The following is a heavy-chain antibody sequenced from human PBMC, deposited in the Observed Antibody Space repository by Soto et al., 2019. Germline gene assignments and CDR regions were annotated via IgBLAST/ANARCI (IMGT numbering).Heavy chain of an antibody. J-gene: IGHJ4*02. D-gene: IGHD6-19*01. Sequence: PSETLSLTCTVSGGSISSYYWSWIRQPPGKGLEWIGYIYYSGSTNYNPSLKSRVTISVDTSKNQFSLKLSSVTAADTAVYYCARAGSSGWYLLDYWGQGTLVTVSS. CDR2: IYYSGST. V-gene: IGHV4-59*01. CDR3: ARAGSSGWYLLDY. CDR1: GGSISSYY.